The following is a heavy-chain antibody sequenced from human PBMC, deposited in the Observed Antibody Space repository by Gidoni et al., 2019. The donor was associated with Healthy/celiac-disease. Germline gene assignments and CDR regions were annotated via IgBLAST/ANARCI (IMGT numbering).Heavy chain of an antibody. D-gene: IGHD3-3*01. V-gene: IGHV4-31*03. CDR1: CGSISSGGYY. CDR2: IYYSGST. CDR3: ARGNDFVQVDV. J-gene: IGHJ6*02. Sequence: QVQLQESGPGLVKPSQTLSLTCTFSCGSISSGGYYWSWIRQHPGKGLEWIGYIYYSGSTYYNPSLKSRVTISVDTSKNQFSLKLSSVTAADTAVYYCARGNDFVQVDVWGQGTTVTVSS.